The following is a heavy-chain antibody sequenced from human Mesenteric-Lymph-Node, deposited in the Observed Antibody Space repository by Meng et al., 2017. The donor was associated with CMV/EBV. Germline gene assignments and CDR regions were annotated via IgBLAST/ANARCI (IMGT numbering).Heavy chain of an antibody. D-gene: IGHD1-26*01. J-gene: IGHJ5*02. CDR3: VRRIVGAAGWFDP. Sequence: ESLKISYTVSGGSISSSTYYWGWIRQPPGKGLEWIGSIYYSGSTYYNPSLKSRVTISVDRSKNRFSLRLTSLIAADTAVYYCVRRIVGAAGWFDPWGQGTLVTVSS. CDR1: GGSISSSTYY. V-gene: IGHV4-39*07. CDR2: IYYSGST.